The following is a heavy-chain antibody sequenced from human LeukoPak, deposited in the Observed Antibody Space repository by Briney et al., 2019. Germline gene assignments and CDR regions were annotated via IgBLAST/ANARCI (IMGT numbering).Heavy chain of an antibody. J-gene: IGHJ4*02. CDR2: IYYSGST. CDR3: ARHSLAVPTF. CDR1: GGSISSYY. V-gene: IGHV4-59*05. Sequence: SETLSLTCSVSGGSISSYYWSWIRQPPGKGLEWIGSIYYSGSTYYNPSLKSRVTISVDTSKNQFSLKLSSVTAADTAVYYCARHSLAVPTFWGQGTLVTVSS. D-gene: IGHD2-2*01.